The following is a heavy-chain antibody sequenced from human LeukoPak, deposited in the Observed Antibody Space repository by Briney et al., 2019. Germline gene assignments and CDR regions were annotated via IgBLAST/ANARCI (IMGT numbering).Heavy chain of an antibody. CDR3: ARQLGIFSGFDI. V-gene: IGHV4-39*01. D-gene: IGHD1-26*01. J-gene: IGHJ3*02. CDR2: IFYTGSD. Sequence: SETLSLTCSVSGGSISSTNKYWGWIRQPPGKRLEWIGSIFYTGSDYYRPSLKSRGTISVDTSKNQFSLKLSSVTAVDTAAYYCARQLGIFSGFDIWGRGTMVTVSS. CDR1: GGSISSTNKY.